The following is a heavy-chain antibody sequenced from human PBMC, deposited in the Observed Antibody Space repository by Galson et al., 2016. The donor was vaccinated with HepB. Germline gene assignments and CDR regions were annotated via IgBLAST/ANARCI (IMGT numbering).Heavy chain of an antibody. D-gene: IGHD6-13*01. CDR2: IWYDGSNK. V-gene: IGHV3-33*01. Sequence: SLRLSCAASGFTFSSYGMHWVRQAPGKGLEWVAVIWYDGSNKYYAASVKGRFTISRDNSKNTLYLQMNSLRAEDTAVYYCARGALYSSSWYEVWGEYNWSDIPSPNWFDPWGQGTLVTVSS. CDR1: GFTFSSYG. CDR3: ARGALYSSSWYEVWGEYNWSDIPSPNWFDP. J-gene: IGHJ5*02.